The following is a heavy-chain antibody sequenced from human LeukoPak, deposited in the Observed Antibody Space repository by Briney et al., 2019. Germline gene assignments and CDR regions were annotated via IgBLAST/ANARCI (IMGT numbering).Heavy chain of an antibody. CDR3: ARDEGWGVDY. V-gene: IGHV3-7*04. D-gene: IGHD3-10*01. CDR2: IKEDESKR. CDR1: GFTFSSYW. J-gene: IGHJ4*02. Sequence: GGSLRLSCAASGFTFSSYWMNWVRQAPGKGLEWVANIKEDESKRYFVDSVKGRFTISRDNAKNSVYLQMNSLRAEDTAVYYCARDEGWGVDYWGQGTLVTVSS.